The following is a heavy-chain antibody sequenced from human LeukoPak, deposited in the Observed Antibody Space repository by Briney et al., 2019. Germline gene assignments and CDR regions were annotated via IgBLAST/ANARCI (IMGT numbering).Heavy chain of an antibody. Sequence: GGSLRLSCAASGFTFSSYAMSWVRQAPGKGLEWVSSISSSSSYIYYADSVKGRFTISRDNAKNSLYLQMNSLRAEDTAVYYCARDLQNPVFAWGQGTLVTVSS. J-gene: IGHJ4*02. V-gene: IGHV3-21*01. D-gene: IGHD2-21*01. CDR1: GFTFSSYA. CDR3: ARDLQNPVFA. CDR2: ISSSSSYI.